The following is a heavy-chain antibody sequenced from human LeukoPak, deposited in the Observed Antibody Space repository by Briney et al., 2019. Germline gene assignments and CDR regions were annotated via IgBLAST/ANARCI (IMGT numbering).Heavy chain of an antibody. CDR3: ARGESIHYDILTGYYFGNFGFDY. D-gene: IGHD3-9*01. CDR1: GGSISSYY. J-gene: IGHJ4*02. V-gene: IGHV4-59*08. Sequence: SETLSLTCTVSGGSISSYYWSWIRQPPGKGLEWIGYIYYSGGTNYNPSLKSRVTISVDTSKNQFSLKLSSVTAADTAVYYCARGESIHYDILTGYYFGNFGFDYWGQGTLVTVSS. CDR2: IYYSGGT.